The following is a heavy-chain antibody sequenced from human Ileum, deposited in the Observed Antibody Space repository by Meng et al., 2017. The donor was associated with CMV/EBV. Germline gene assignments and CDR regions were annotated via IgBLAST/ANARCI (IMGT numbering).Heavy chain of an antibody. CDR3: ARGTFYYNRSGYYYINL. CDR2: ISYDGSNK. CDR1: FTVSRYD. D-gene: IGHD3-22*01. Sequence: FTVSRYDMHWVGQAAGKGLEWVAFISYDGSNKKYADNVKGRFTISRDNSKNTLYLQMDSLRVEDTAVYYCARGTFYYNRSGYYYINLWGQGTLVTVSS. V-gene: IGHV3-30-3*01. J-gene: IGHJ5*02.